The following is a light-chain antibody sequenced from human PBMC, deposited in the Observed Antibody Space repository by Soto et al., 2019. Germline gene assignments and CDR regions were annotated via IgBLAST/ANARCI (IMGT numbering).Light chain of an antibody. CDR1: SSDVGGYNY. Sequence: QSALTQPRSVSGSPGQSVTISCTGTSSDVGGYNYVSWYQQHPGKAPKLMIYDVSKRPSGVPDRFSGSKSGNTASLTISGLQAEDEADYYCCSYASNYTHYVFGTGTKLTVL. CDR2: DVS. CDR3: CSYASNYTHYV. V-gene: IGLV2-11*01. J-gene: IGLJ1*01.